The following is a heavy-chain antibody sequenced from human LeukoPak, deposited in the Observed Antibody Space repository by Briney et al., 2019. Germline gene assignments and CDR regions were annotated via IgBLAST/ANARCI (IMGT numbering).Heavy chain of an antibody. CDR1: GFTFDDYA. CDR3: ARESYGDYLDDY. CDR2: ISWNSGSI. V-gene: IGHV3-9*01. D-gene: IGHD4-17*01. Sequence: GGSLRLSCAASGFTFDDYAMHWVRQAPGKGLEWVSGISWNSGSIGYADSVKGRFTISRDNAKNSLYLQMNSLRAEDTAVYYCARESYGDYLDDYWGQGTLVTVSS. J-gene: IGHJ4*02.